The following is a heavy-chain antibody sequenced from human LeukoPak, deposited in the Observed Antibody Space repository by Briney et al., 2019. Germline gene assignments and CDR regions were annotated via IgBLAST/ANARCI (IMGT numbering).Heavy chain of an antibody. CDR3: ATAQGYEYYDSSGDAFDI. J-gene: IGHJ3*02. Sequence: ASVKVSCKASGYTFTAYYMHWVRQAPGQGLEWMGWINPNSGGTNYAQKFQGRVTMTRDTSISTAYMELSRLRSDDTAVYYCATAQGYEYYDSSGDAFDIWGQGTMVTVSS. D-gene: IGHD3-22*01. V-gene: IGHV1-2*02. CDR1: GYTFTAYY. CDR2: INPNSGGT.